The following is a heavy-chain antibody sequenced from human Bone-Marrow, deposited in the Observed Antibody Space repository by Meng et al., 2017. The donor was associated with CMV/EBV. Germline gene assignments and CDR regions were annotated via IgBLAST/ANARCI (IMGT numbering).Heavy chain of an antibody. CDR1: GGNFNGYS. CDR2: ILPVLDLT. V-gene: IGHV1-69*04. D-gene: IGHD5-24*01. J-gene: IGHJ5*02. Sequence: SVKVSCKSSGGNFNGYSISWVRQAPGRGLEWMGRILPVLDLTNYSQKFQGRVTITADKDTTTAYLELRGLTSDDTAVYYCARDVMATPWGQGTLVTVSS. CDR3: ARDVMATP.